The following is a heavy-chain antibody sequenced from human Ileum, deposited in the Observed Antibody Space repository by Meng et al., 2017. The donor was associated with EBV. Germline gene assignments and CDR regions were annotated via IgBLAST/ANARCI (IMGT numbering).Heavy chain of an antibody. CDR3: ARDPTGGEDHQRV. CDR1: GGSISSSNW. Sequence: QVLLQESRPGLVKPSGTLSLTCAVSGGSISSSNWWSWVRQPPGKGLEWIGKIYHSGITIYNPSLKSRVTMSVDNSKNQFSLKLNSMTAADTAVYYCARDPTGGEDHQRVWGQGTLVTVSS. V-gene: IGHV4-4*02. J-gene: IGHJ4*02. D-gene: IGHD1-14*01. CDR2: IYHSGIT.